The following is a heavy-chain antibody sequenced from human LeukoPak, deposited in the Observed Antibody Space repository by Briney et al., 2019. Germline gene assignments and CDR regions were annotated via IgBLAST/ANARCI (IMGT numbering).Heavy chain of an antibody. CDR2: ISSSGSTI. D-gene: IGHD5-12*01. J-gene: IGHJ4*02. Sequence: GGSLRLSCAASGFTLSSYEMNWVRQAPGKGLEWVSYISSSGSTIYYADSVKGRFTISRDNAKNSLYLQMNSLRAEDTAVYYCAREPVDFLFDYWGQGTLVTVSS. V-gene: IGHV3-48*03. CDR3: AREPVDFLFDY. CDR1: GFTLSSYE.